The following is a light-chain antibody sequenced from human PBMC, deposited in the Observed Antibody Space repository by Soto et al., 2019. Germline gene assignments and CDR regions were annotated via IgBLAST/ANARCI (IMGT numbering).Light chain of an antibody. J-gene: IGKJ2*01. CDR2: GGF. V-gene: IGKV3-20*01. CDR1: ESVSITY. CDR3: QQYGVSPVYA. Sequence: EIVLTQSPGTLPLSPGESATLSCRASESVSITYLAWYQQKPGQAPRLLIYGGFNRATGIPDRFSGSGSGTDFTLTINRLEPEDFAVYFCLYQQYGVSPVYAFGQGTKVEIK.